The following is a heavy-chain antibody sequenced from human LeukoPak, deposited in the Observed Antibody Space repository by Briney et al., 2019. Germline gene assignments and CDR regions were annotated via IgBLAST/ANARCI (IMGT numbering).Heavy chain of an antibody. V-gene: IGHV3-23*01. CDR1: GFTFSSYA. J-gene: IGHJ5*02. CDR2: ISGSGGST. CDR3: AKDRLGVYCSSTSCYDHNWFDP. D-gene: IGHD2-2*01. Sequence: GSLRLSCAASGFTFSSYAMSWVRQAPGKGLEWVSAISGSGGSTYYADSVKGRFTISRDNSKNTLYLQMNSLRAEDTAVYYCAKDRLGVYCSSTSCYDHNWFDPWGQGTLVTVSS.